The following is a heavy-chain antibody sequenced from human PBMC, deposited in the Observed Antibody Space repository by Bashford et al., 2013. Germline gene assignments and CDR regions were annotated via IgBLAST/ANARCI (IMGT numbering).Heavy chain of an antibody. CDR3: TSLQYGFYCGSSSCFDY. CDR1: WAPSPVIAG. CDR2: SFIVGST. D-gene: IGHD2-2*01. Sequence: PETPVPHLRCLWWAPSPVIAGGVGSASPXGRGWSGLGRSFIVGSTHYSASLKSRVTISLDKSKNHFSLKLSSVTAADTAIYYCTSLQYGFYCGSSSCFDYWGQGILVTVSS. J-gene: IGHJ4*02. V-gene: IGHV4-4*03.